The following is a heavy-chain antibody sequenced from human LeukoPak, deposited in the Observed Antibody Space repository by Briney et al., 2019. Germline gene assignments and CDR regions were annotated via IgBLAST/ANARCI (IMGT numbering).Heavy chain of an antibody. D-gene: IGHD6-19*01. CDR3: AKDVTVAGFDY. J-gene: IGHJ4*02. CDR1: GFNFRIFG. CDR2: VSSGGDFR. V-gene: IGHV3-21*01. Sequence: GGSLRLSCAASGFNFRIFGMNWVRQAPGKGLEWISSVSSGGDFRYYADSVRGRFTISRDNANDSLYLQMNSLRIGDTAVYYCAKDVTVAGFDYWGQGALVTVSS.